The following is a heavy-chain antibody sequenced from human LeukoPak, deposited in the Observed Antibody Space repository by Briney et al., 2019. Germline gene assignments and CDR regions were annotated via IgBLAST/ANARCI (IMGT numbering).Heavy chain of an antibody. V-gene: IGHV3-23*01. CDR1: GLTLRSFA. D-gene: IGHD2-2*01. CDR3: AAMTKAAANAFFY. J-gene: IGHJ4*02. CDR2: ISGDGGST. Sequence: TGGSLRLSCEVSGLTLRSFAMSWVRQPAGKGLEWVSAISGDGGSTEYADSVKGRFTISRDNSKNTVYLQMNSLRAGDTALYYCAAMTKAAANAFFYWGRGT.